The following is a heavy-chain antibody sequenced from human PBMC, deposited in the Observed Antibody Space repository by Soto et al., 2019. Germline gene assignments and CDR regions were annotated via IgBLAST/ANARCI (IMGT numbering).Heavy chain of an antibody. CDR3: ARGEDIVVVVAATRSGAFDI. CDR2: IIHSGST. V-gene: IGHV4-34*01. J-gene: IGHJ3*02. Sequence: SETLSLTCTIYGASFSASYWSRIRQPLGKGLELIGEIIHSGSTNYNPSLKSRVTISVDTSKNQFSLKLSSVTAADTAVYYCARGEDIVVVVAATRSGAFDIWGQGTMVT. CDR1: GASFSASY. D-gene: IGHD2-15*01.